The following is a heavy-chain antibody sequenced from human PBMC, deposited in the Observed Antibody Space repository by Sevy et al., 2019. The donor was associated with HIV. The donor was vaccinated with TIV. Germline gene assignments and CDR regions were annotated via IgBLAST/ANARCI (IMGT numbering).Heavy chain of an antibody. Sequence: SETLSLTCAVYGGSFSGYYWSWIRQPPGKGLEWIGEINHSGSTNYNPSLKSRVTISGDPSKNQFSLKLSSVTAADTAVYYCARHCGGDCSHAFDIWGQGQWSPSPQ. D-gene: IGHD2-21*02. J-gene: IGHJ3*02. CDR3: ARHCGGDCSHAFDI. V-gene: IGHV4-34*01. CDR1: GGSFSGYY. CDR2: INHSGST.